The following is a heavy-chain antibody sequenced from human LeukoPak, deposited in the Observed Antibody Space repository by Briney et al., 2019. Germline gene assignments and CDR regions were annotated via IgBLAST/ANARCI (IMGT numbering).Heavy chain of an antibody. CDR1: GFTFSDHY. CDR3: ARSVGRPGVLNF. CDR2: TRNKANNYTT. J-gene: IGHJ4*02. V-gene: IGHV3-72*01. Sequence: GGSLRLSCAASGFTFSDHYMDWVRQPPAKGLEWGGRTRNKANNYTTEYAASVKGRFTISRDESKNSLYLQMNSLEIEDTAVYYCARSVGRPGVLNFWGQGTLVTVSS. D-gene: IGHD3-10*01.